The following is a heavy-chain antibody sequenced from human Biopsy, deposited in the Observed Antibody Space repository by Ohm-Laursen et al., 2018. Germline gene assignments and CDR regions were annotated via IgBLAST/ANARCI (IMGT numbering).Heavy chain of an antibody. CDR2: VYTSGSN. D-gene: IGHD1-7*01. CDR3: ARDYGLELGGLEAFDI. Sequence: TLSLTCTVSGGSMKNYYWSWIRQPAGKGLEWNGRVYTSGSNSYNPSLESRVTMSVVTSKNQFSLKVTSMTAADTALYYCARDYGLELGGLEAFDIWGQGTMVTVSS. CDR1: GGSMKNYY. V-gene: IGHV4-4*07. J-gene: IGHJ3*02.